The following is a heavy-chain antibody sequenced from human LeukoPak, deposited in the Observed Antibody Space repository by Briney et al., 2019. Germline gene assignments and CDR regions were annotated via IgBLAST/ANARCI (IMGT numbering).Heavy chain of an antibody. CDR3: ARDRIRGRVNMMSGY. V-gene: IGHV1-46*01. CDR2: INPSGGST. Sequence: ASVKVSCKASGYTFTGYYMHWVRQAPGQGLEWMGIINPSGGSTSYAQKFQGRVTMTRDTSTSTVYMELSSLRSEDTAVYYCARDRIRGRVNMMSGYWGQGTLVTVSS. CDR1: GYTFTGYY. J-gene: IGHJ4*02. D-gene: IGHD3-10*01.